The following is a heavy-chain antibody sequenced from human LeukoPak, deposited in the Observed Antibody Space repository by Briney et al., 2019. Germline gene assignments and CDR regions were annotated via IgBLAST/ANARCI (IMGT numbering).Heavy chain of an antibody. J-gene: IGHJ3*02. Sequence: GGSLRLSCAASGFTFSSYGMHWVRQAPGKGLEWVAVISYDGSNKYYVDSVKGRFTISRDNSKNTLYLQMNSLRAEDTAVYYCARSTVTTSSDAFDIWGQGTMVTVSS. D-gene: IGHD4-17*01. CDR1: GFTFSSYG. CDR2: ISYDGSNK. V-gene: IGHV3-30*03. CDR3: ARSTVTTSSDAFDI.